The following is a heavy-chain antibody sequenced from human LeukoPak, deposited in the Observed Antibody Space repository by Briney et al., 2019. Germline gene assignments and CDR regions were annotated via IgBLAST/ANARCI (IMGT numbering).Heavy chain of an antibody. V-gene: IGHV4-59*08. CDR1: GGSISPYY. CDR3: ARHEVGYCSGGSCPYYFDY. Sequence: SETLSLTCSVSGGSISPYYWSWIRQPPGKGLEWIGYIYYSGNTRYNPSLMSRVTISVDMSKNHFSLKLTSVTAADTAVYYCARHEVGYCSGGSCPYYFDYWGQGTLVTVSS. J-gene: IGHJ4*02. D-gene: IGHD2-15*01. CDR2: IYYSGNT.